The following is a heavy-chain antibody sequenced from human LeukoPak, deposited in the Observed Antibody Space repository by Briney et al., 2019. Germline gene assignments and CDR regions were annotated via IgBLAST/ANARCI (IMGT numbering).Heavy chain of an antibody. CDR3: AVTTEGNYYYYYGMDV. CDR2: ISSSSSYI. V-gene: IGHV3-21*04. J-gene: IGHJ6*02. D-gene: IGHD4-17*01. Sequence: GGSLRLSCAASGFTFSSYSMNWVRQAPGKGLEWVSSISSSSSYIYYADSVKGRFTISRHNSKNTLYLQMNSLRAEDTAVYYCAVTTEGNYYYYYGMDVWGQGTTATVSS. CDR1: GFTFSSYS.